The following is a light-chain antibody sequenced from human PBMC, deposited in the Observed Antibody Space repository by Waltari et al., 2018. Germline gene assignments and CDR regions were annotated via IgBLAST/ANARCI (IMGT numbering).Light chain of an antibody. CDR3: QKYDFLPAT. V-gene: IGKV3-20*01. CDR1: QGVGKY. J-gene: IGKJ1*01. Sequence: EIVLTQSPGTRSLSPGERANLSCRASQGVGKYLAWYQQRPGQAPRLLLYHSSIRATGIPDRFSGSGYGTDFSLTISRLEPEDFAVYYCQKYDFLPATFGQGP. CDR2: HSS.